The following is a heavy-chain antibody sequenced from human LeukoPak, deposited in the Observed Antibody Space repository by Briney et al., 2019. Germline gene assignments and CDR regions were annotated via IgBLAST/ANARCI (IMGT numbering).Heavy chain of an antibody. J-gene: IGHJ4*02. CDR2: ISGSGGST. CDR3: AKEPIQTYDYDSPGYFSLLSTF. V-gene: IGHV3-23*01. Sequence: GGSLRLSCAASGFTFSSYAMSWVRQAPGKGLEWVSAISGSGGSTYYADSVKGRFTISRDNSKNTLYLQMNSPRAEDTAVYYCAKEPIQTYDYDSPGYFSLLSTFWGQGTLVTVSS. CDR1: GFTFSSYA. D-gene: IGHD3-22*01.